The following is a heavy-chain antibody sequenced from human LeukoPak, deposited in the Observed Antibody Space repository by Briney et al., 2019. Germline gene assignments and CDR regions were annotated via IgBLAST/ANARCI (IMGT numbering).Heavy chain of an antibody. D-gene: IGHD1-14*01. V-gene: IGHV3-7*05. CDR1: GFTFSSHW. CDR2: IKQDGSEK. J-gene: IGHJ4*02. CDR3: ARARIDY. Sequence: GGSLRLSCAASGFTFSSHWMTWVRQAPGKGLERVANIKQDGSEKYYVDSVKGRFTISRDNAKNSLYLQMNSLRADDTAVYFCARARIDYWGQGTLVTVSS.